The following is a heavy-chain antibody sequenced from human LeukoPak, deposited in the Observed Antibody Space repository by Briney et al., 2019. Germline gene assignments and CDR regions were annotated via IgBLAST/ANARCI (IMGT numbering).Heavy chain of an antibody. V-gene: IGHV3-23*01. D-gene: IGHD6-19*01. Sequence: LPGVSLSLLCAASRFTFCSYAMMWLPQAPGRGLVGVSGIVDSGGSISYADSVKGRFTISRDNSKNTLFLQMNNLRAEDTAVYYCAKGPHAVAGPGFDYWGQGTLVTVSS. CDR2: IVDSGGSI. CDR1: RFTFCSYA. J-gene: IGHJ4*02. CDR3: AKGPHAVAGPGFDY.